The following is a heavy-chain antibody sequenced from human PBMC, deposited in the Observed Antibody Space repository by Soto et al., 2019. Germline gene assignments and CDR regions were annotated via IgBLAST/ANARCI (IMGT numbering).Heavy chain of an antibody. CDR3: AKTYSGSHFGY. Sequence: HPGGSLRLSCAASGFTFSSYAMSWVRQAPGKGLEWVSAISGSGGSTYYAGSVKGRFTISRDNSKNTLYLQMNSLRAEDTAVYYCAKTYSGSHFGYWGQGTLVTVSS. CDR1: GFTFSSYA. V-gene: IGHV3-23*01. CDR2: ISGSGGST. J-gene: IGHJ4*02. D-gene: IGHD1-26*01.